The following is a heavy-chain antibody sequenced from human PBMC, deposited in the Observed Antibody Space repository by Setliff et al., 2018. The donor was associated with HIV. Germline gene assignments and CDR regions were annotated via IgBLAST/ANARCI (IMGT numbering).Heavy chain of an antibody. D-gene: IGHD5-18*01. V-gene: IGHV3-74*01. CDR2: INGDGSFT. CDR1: GFTFSSSW. CDR3: ARGARGYSYG. J-gene: IGHJ4*02. Sequence: LRLSCAASGFTFSSSWMHWVRQAPGKGLVWVSRINGDGSFTVYADSVKGRFTISRDNANNSLYLQMNSLRAEDTAVYYCARGARGYSYGWGQGTLVTVSS.